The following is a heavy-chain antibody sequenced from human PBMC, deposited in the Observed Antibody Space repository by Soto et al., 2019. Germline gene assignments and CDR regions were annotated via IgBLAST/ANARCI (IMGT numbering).Heavy chain of an antibody. D-gene: IGHD6-13*01. CDR3: ARDRYSSSWLYFDY. J-gene: IGHJ4*02. CDR1: GFTFSSYW. Sequence: GGSLRLSCAASGFTFSSYWMHWVRQAPGKGLVWVSRINSDGSSITYADSVKGRFTISRDNAKNTLYLQMNSLRAEDTAVYYCARDRYSSSWLYFDYWGQGTLVTVSS. CDR2: INSDGSSI. V-gene: IGHV3-74*01.